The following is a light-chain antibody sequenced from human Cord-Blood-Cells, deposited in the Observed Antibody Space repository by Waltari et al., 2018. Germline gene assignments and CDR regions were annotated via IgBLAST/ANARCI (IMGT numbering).Light chain of an antibody. CDR2: KAS. CDR1: QSISSW. Sequence: DIQMTQSPSTLSASVGDRVTITCRASQSISSWLAWYQQNPGKAPKLLIYKASSLERGVPSRFSGSGSGTEFTLTISSLQPDDFATYYCQQYNSYSRTFGQGTKVEIK. CDR3: QQYNSYSRT. V-gene: IGKV1-5*03. J-gene: IGKJ1*01.